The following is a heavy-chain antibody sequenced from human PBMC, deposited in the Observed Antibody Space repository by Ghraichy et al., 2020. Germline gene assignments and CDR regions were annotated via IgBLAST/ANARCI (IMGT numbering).Heavy chain of an antibody. CDR3: ARIMRGSSNFDL. Sequence: ASVKVSCKASGYTFTSCYVHWVRQPPAQGLEWMGWINPDSGATHSPQKFQGRVTMTRDTSISTAYMDLSRLRSDDTAVYFCARIMRGSSNFDLWGRGTQVTVSS. CDR2: INPDSGAT. V-gene: IGHV1-2*02. J-gene: IGHJ2*01. D-gene: IGHD3-10*01. CDR1: GYTFTSCY.